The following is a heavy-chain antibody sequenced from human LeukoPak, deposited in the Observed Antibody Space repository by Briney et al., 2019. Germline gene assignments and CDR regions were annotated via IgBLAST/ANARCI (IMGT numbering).Heavy chain of an antibody. J-gene: IGHJ1*01. V-gene: IGHV3-23*01. CDR1: GFTFSSYA. Sequence: GGSLRLSCAASGFTFSSYAMTWVRQAPGKGLEWISAIVASGSSTYYADSVKGRFTVSRDNSRNTMYLQMNRLRAEDTAVYYCAKDPGSTWYGYFQHWGQGALVTVSS. CDR2: IVASGSST. D-gene: IGHD6-13*01. CDR3: AKDPGSTWYGYFQH.